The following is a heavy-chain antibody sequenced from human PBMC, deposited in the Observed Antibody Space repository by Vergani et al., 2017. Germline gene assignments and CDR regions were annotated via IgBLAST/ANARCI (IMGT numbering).Heavy chain of an antibody. CDR1: GGSISSYY. V-gene: IGHV4-59*01. D-gene: IGHD3-16*02. J-gene: IGHJ4*02. CDR2: IYYSGST. Sequence: QVQLQESGPGLVKPSETLSLTCTVSGGSISSYYWSWIRQPPGKGLEWIGYIYYSGSTNYNPSLKSRVTISVDTSKNQYSLTLSSVTAADTAVYYCARGSTPISRRDYVWGSYRYRGVDYWGQGTLVTVSS. CDR3: ARGSTPISRRDYVWGSYRYRGVDY.